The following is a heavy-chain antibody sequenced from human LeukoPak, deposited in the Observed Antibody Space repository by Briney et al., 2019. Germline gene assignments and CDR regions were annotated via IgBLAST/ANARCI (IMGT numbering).Heavy chain of an antibody. J-gene: IGHJ4*02. CDR2: INHSGST. D-gene: IGHD6-13*01. Sequence: SETLSLTCAVYGGSFSGYYWSWIRQPPGKGLEWIGEINHSGSTNYNPSLKSRVTISVDTSKNQFSLKLSSVTAADTAVYYCASTHLYSNSPLGYWGQGTLVTVSS. CDR3: ASTHLYSNSPLGY. CDR1: GGSFSGYY. V-gene: IGHV4-34*01.